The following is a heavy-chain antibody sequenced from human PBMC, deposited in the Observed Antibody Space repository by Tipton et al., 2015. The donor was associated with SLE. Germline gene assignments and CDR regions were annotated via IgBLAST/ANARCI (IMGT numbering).Heavy chain of an antibody. CDR1: GFTFSSYA. CDR3: AKGTVTLWYFDL. CDR2: ISSNGGST. D-gene: IGHD4-11*01. V-gene: IGHV3-64*04. Sequence: SLRLSCAASGFTFSSYAMHWVRQAPGKGLEYVSAISSNGGSTYYADSVKGRFTISRDNSKNTLYLQMNSLRAEDTAVYYCAKGTVTLWYFDLWGRGTLVTVSS. J-gene: IGHJ2*01.